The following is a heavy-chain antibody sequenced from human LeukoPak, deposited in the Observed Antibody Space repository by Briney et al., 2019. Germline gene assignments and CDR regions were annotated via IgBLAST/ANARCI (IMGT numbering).Heavy chain of an antibody. D-gene: IGHD3-22*01. J-gene: IGHJ4*02. V-gene: IGHV3-7*03. CDR3: ATPLDYYDSSGYHQGGD. CDR1: GFTFSSCW. CDR2: IKEDGSKK. Sequence: GGSLRLSCAASGFTFSSCWMTWVHQAPGKGLEWVANIKEDGSKKNYVDSVKGRFTIFRDNAKNSLYLQMNSLRAEDTAVYYCATPLDYYDSSGYHQGGDWGQGTLVTVSS.